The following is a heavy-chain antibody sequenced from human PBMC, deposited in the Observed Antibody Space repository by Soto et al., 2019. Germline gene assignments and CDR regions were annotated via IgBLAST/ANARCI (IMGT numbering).Heavy chain of an antibody. CDR3: ATKDGAFDI. Sequence: QVQLVQSGAEVKNPGSSVKVSCKASGGTFSSYAISWVRQAPGQGLEWMGGIIPIFGTANYAQTFQGRVTIAADESTSTAYMELRSLRAEDTVVYDCATKDGAFDIWGQGTMVTVAS. CDR1: GGTFSSYA. V-gene: IGHV1-69*01. CDR2: IIPIFGTA. J-gene: IGHJ3*02.